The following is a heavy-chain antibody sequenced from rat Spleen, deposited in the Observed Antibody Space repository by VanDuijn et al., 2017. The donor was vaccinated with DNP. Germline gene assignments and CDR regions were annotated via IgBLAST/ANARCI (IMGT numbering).Heavy chain of an antibody. CDR3: ASGHTTGLTWFAY. V-gene: IGHV2-27*01. J-gene: IGHJ3*01. CDR1: GFSLTNYH. D-gene: IGHD1-9*01. Sequence: QVQLKDSGPGLVQPSQTLSLTCTVSGFSLTNYHVHWVRQPPGKGLEWMGRIQSGGNTDYNSALKSRLSISRDTSQSQVFLKMNSLQTEDTAMYFCASGHTTGLTWFAYWGQGTLVTVSS. CDR2: IQSGGNT.